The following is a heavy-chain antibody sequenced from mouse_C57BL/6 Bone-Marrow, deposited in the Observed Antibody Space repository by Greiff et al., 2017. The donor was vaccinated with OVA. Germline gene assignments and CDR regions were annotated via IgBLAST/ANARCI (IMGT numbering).Heavy chain of an antibody. CDR1: GYSFSSYW. Sequence: QVQLQQSGAELVKPGASVKISCKASGYSFSSYWMNWVKQRTGKGLEWIGQIYPGDGDTNYNGKFKGKTTLTADKSSSTAYMQLSSLTSEDSAVYVCARPHYYGSSGGYDYDMDYWGQGTSVTVSS. D-gene: IGHD1-1*01. CDR3: ARPHYYGSSGGYDYDMDY. J-gene: IGHJ4*01. V-gene: IGHV1-80*01. CDR2: IYPGDGDT.